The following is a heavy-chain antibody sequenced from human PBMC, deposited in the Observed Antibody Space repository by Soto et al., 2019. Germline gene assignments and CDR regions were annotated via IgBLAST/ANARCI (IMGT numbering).Heavy chain of an antibody. V-gene: IGHV3-9*01. J-gene: IGHJ3*02. Sequence: VQLVESGGGLVQPGRSLRLSCAASGFSFDDYVMHWVRQGPGKGLEWVSGLDWNGVSIGYADSVKGRFTISRDNAKNSLYLQMNSLRSAATALYYCAKDIARYSGYEGAFDIWGQGTMVTVSS. CDR2: LDWNGVSI. CDR1: GFSFDDYV. CDR3: AKDIARYSGYEGAFDI. D-gene: IGHD5-12*01.